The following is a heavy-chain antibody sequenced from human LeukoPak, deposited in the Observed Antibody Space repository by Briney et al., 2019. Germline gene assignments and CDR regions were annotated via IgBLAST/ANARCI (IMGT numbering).Heavy chain of an antibody. CDR1: GFTFSSYG. J-gene: IGHJ6*02. V-gene: IGHV3-30*18. D-gene: IGHD6-19*01. CDR3: AKDRGVYSSGWQYGMDV. Sequence: PGRSLRLSCAASGFTFSSYGMYWVRQAPGKGLEWVAVISYDGSNKYYADSVKGRFTISRDNSKNTLYLQMNSLRAEDTAVYYCAKDRGVYSSGWQYGMDVWGQGTTVTVSS. CDR2: ISYDGSNK.